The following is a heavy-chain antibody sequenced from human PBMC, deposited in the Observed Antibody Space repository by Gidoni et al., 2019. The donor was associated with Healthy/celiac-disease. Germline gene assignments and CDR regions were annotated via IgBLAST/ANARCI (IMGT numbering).Heavy chain of an antibody. V-gene: IGHV4-31*03. J-gene: IGHJ6*02. CDR1: GGSLSSGGYY. D-gene: IGHD3-3*01. Sequence: QVQLQESGPGLVKLPQTLSLTCTVSGGSLSSGGYYWSWIRQHPGKGLEWIGDIYYSGSAYYNPSLRSRVTISVDTSKIQFSLKLSAVTAADTAVYYCATDVAAIIPPDYYYCGMDVWGQGTTVTVSS. CDR3: ATDVAAIIPPDYYYCGMDV. CDR2: IYYSGSA.